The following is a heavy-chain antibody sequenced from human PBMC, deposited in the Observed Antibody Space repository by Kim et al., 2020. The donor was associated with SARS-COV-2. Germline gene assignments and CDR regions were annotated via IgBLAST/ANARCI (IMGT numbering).Heavy chain of an antibody. Sequence: YAQKLQGRVTMTTDTSTSTAYMELRSLRSDDTAVYYCARGDYGDDRNFDPWGQGTLVTVSS. V-gene: IGHV1-18*01. D-gene: IGHD4-17*01. CDR3: ARGDYGDDRNFDP. J-gene: IGHJ5*02.